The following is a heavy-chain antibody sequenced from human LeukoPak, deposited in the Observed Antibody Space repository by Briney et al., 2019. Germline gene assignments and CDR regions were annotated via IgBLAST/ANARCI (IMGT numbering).Heavy chain of an antibody. D-gene: IGHD3-16*01. CDR3: VREVGRPKTFYFDS. Sequence: GGSLRLSCIASGFVFSRDNMNWVRRAPGKGLAWVAHISEAIYYADSVQGRFTISRDNAKNSLYLQMSNLRAEDTAMYYCVREVGRPKTFYFDSWGRGTPVTVSS. CDR1: GFVFSRDN. V-gene: IGHV3-48*04. CDR2: ISEAI. J-gene: IGHJ4*02.